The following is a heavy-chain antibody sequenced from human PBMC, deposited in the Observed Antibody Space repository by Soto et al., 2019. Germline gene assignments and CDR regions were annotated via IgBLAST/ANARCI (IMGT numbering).Heavy chain of an antibody. V-gene: IGHV3-23*01. J-gene: IGHJ6*02. D-gene: IGHD2-2*01. Sequence: PGGSLRLSCAASGFTFSSYAMSWVRQAPGKGLEWVSAISGSGGSTYYADSVKGRFTISRDNSKNTLYLQMNSLRAEDTAVYYCAKGSVPGYYYYGMDVWGQGTTVTVSS. CDR1: GFTFSSYA. CDR2: ISGSGGST. CDR3: AKGSVPGYYYYGMDV.